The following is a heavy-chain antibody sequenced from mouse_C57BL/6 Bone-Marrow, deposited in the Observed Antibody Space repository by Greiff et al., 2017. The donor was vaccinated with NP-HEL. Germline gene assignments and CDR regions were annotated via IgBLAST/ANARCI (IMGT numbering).Heavy chain of an antibody. CDR2: IDPENGDT. CDR1: GFNIKDDY. CDR3: TPAYYFDY. V-gene: IGHV14-4*01. Sequence: EVKLQESGAELVRPGASVKLSCTASGFNIKDDYMHWVKQRPEQGLEWIGWIDPENGDTEYASKFQGKATITADTSANTAYLQHSSLTSEDTAVYYCTPAYYFDYWGQGTTLTVSS. J-gene: IGHJ2*01.